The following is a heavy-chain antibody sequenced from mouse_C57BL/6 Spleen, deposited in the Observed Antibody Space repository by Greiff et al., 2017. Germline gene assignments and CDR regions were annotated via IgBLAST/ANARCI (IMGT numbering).Heavy chain of an antibody. CDR3: TQDSSGYSYAMDY. CDR1: GFNITDDY. Sequence: EVQLQQSGAELVRPGASVKLSCTASGFNITDDYMHWVKQRPEQGLEWIGWIDPENGDTEYASKFQGKATITADTSSNTAYLQLSSLTSEDTAVYYCTQDSSGYSYAMDYWGQGTSVTVSA. D-gene: IGHD3-2*02. J-gene: IGHJ4*01. V-gene: IGHV14-4*01. CDR2: IDPENGDT.